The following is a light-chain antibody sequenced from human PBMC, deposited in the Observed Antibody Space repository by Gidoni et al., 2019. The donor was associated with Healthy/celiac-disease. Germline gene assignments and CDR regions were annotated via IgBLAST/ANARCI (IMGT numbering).Light chain of an antibody. J-gene: IGKJ1*01. Sequence: EIVMTQSPATLSVSPGERATLSCRASQSVSSNLAWYQQKPGQAPRLLIYGASTRATGIPARFSGSGSGTEFTLTLSSLQSEDFAVYYCQQYNNWPQWTFXQXTKVEIK. CDR2: GAS. CDR1: QSVSSN. V-gene: IGKV3-15*01. CDR3: QQYNNWPQWT.